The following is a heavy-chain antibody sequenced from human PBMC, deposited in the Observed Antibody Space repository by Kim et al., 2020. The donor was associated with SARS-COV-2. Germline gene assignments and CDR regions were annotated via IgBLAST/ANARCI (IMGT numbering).Heavy chain of an antibody. Sequence: GGSLRLSFAASGFTFSSYSMNWVRQAPGKGLEWVSYISSSSSTIYYADSVKGRFTISRDNAKNSLYLQMNSLRAEDTAVYYCARGVGATEHYYYGMDVWGQGTTVTVSS. V-gene: IGHV3-48*04. CDR2: ISSSSSTI. CDR3: ARGVGATEHYYYGMDV. J-gene: IGHJ6*02. CDR1: GFTFSSYS. D-gene: IGHD1-26*01.